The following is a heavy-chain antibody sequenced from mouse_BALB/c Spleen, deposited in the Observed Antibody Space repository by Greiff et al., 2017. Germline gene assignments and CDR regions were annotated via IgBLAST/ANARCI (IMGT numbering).Heavy chain of an antibody. CDR3: ARDRNYDYDHYAMDY. J-gene: IGHJ4*01. CDR2: IWGDGST. Sequence: VQLVESGPGLVAPSQSLSITCTVSGFSLTGYGVNWVRQPPGKGLEWLGMIWGDGSTDYNSALKSRLSISKDNSKSQVFLKMNSLQTDDTARYYCARDRNYDYDHYAMDYWGQGTSVTVSS. V-gene: IGHV2-6-7*01. D-gene: IGHD2-4*01. CDR1: GFSLTGYG.